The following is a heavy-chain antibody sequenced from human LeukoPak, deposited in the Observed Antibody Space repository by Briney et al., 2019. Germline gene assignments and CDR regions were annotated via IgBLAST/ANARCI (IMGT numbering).Heavy chain of an antibody. V-gene: IGHV3-30*03. Sequence: GRSLRLSCAPSGFTFSNYGIHWVRQAPGKGLEWVAAISYDGTKKFYSDSGEGRFTISRDNSMNTLYLQINSLRAEDTALYFCARDADTTTRNWYFDLWGRGTLLTVSS. CDR1: GFTFSNYG. J-gene: IGHJ2*01. CDR3: ARDADTTTRNWYFDL. CDR2: ISYDGTKK. D-gene: IGHD3-16*01.